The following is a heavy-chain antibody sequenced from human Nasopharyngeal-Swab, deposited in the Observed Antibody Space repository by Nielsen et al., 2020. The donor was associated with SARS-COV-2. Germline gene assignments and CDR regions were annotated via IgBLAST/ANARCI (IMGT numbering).Heavy chain of an antibody. CDR1: GYTFTTSY. D-gene: IGHD3-22*01. V-gene: IGHV1-46*01. CDR3: ARHSSLLMDV. J-gene: IGHJ6*03. Sequence: ASVKGSCKASGYTFTTSYMHWVRQAPGQGLEWMGIINPSGGSTNYAQKFQGRVTMTRDTSTSTVYMELSSLRSEDTAVYYCARHSSLLMDVWGKGTTVTVSS. CDR2: INPSGGST.